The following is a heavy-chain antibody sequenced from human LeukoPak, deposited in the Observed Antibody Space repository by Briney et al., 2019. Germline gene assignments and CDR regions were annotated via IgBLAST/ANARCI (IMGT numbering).Heavy chain of an antibody. V-gene: IGHV4-30-4*08. Sequence: SETLSLTCTVSGGSISSGDYYWSWIRQPPGKGLEWIGYIYYSGSTYYNPSPKSRVTISVDTSKNQFSLKLSSVTAADTAVYYCARVAIEVDTSPDYWGQGTLVTVSS. D-gene: IGHD5-18*01. CDR3: ARVAIEVDTSPDY. J-gene: IGHJ4*02. CDR2: IYYSGST. CDR1: GGSISSGDYY.